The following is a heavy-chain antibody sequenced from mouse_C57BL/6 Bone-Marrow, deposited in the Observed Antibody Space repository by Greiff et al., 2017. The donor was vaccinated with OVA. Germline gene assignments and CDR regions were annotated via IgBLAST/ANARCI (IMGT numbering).Heavy chain of an antibody. CDR2: ISSGGSYT. Sequence: EVQGLESGGDLVKPGGSLKLSCAASGFTFSSYGMSWVRQTPDKRLEWVATISSGGSYTYYPDSVKGRFTISRDNAKNTLYLQMSSLKSEDTAMYYCASPAYYSITWFAYWGQGTLVTVSA. V-gene: IGHV5-6*01. D-gene: IGHD2-5*01. J-gene: IGHJ3*01. CDR1: GFTFSSYG. CDR3: ASPAYYSITWFAY.